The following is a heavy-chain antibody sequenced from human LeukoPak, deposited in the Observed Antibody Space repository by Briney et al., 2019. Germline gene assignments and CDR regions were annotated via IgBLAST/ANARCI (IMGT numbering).Heavy chain of an antibody. D-gene: IGHD2-2*01. CDR1: GGSISSSSYY. CDR2: IYYSGST. V-gene: IGHV4-39*07. CDR3: ARDTYPSYYFDY. J-gene: IGHJ4*02. Sequence: PSETLSLTCTVSGGSISSSSYYWGWIRQPPGKGLEWIGSIYYSGSTYYNPSLKSRVTISVDTSKNQFSLKLSSVTAADTAVYYCARDTYPSYYFDYWGQGTLVTVSS.